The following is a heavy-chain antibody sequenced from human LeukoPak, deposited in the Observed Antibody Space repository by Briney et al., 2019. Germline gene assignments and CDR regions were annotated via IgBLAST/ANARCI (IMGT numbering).Heavy chain of an antibody. J-gene: IGHJ4*02. CDR2: ISSSSSYI. D-gene: IGHD2-15*01. CDR1: GFTFSSYS. V-gene: IGHV3-21*04. Sequence: GGSLRLSCAASGFTFSSYSMNWVRQAPGKGLEWVSSISSSSSYIYYADSVKGRFTISRDNSKNTLYLQMNSLRAEDTAVYYCAKSGLNRFDYWGQGTLVTVSS. CDR3: AKSGLNRFDY.